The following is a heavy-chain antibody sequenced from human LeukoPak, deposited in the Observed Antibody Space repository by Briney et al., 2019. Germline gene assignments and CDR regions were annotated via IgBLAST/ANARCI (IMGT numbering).Heavy chain of an antibody. CDR2: IYYSGNT. D-gene: IGHD3-9*01. CDR1: GGSISSYY. CDR3: ARHYYDILTGDDWYFDL. Sequence: SETLSLTCTVSGGSISSYYWSWIRQPPGKGLEWIGYIYYSGNTNYNPSLKSRVTISVDTSKNQFSLRLSSVTAADTAVYYCARHYYDILTGDDWYFDLWGRGTLVTVSS. V-gene: IGHV4-59*08. J-gene: IGHJ2*01.